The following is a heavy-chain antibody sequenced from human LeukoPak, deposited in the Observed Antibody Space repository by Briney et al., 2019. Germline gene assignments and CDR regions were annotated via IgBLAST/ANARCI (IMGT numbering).Heavy chain of an antibody. V-gene: IGHV4-4*09. Sequence: SETLSLTCTVSGGSISNYYWNWLRQSPGKGLEWIGYIYASGSTNYNPSLKSRVVISVDTSENQFSLKLSSVTAADTAVYYCARSVVTATNLFRNCFDPWGQGTLVTVSS. D-gene: IGHD2-21*02. CDR2: IYASGST. CDR3: ARSVVTATNLFRNCFDP. CDR1: GGSISNYY. J-gene: IGHJ5*02.